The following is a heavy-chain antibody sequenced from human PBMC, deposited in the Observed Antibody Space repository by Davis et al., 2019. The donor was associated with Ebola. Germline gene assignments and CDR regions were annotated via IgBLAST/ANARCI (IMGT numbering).Heavy chain of an antibody. Sequence: GESLKISCSASGFIFSTYVMSWVRLAPGKGLEWVSTYGTSADTYYADSVKGRFTISRDNSKNTLYLQMNSLRAEDTAVYYCAKDWYIAVAASFDYWGQGTLVTVSS. CDR2: GTSADT. CDR1: GFIFSTYV. CDR3: AKDWYIAVAASFDY. V-gene: IGHV3-23*01. J-gene: IGHJ4*02. D-gene: IGHD6-13*01.